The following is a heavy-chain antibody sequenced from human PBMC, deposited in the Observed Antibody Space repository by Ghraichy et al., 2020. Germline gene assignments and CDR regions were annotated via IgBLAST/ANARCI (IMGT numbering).Heavy chain of an antibody. CDR2: ISYDGSNK. Sequence: GGSLRLSCAASGFTFSSYGMHWVRQAPGKGLEWVAVISYDGSNKYYADSVKGRFTISRDNSKNTLYLQMNSLRAEDTAVYYCAKDSAIAAAGTGYYFDYWGQGTLVTVSS. J-gene: IGHJ4*02. CDR3: AKDSAIAAAGTGYYFDY. CDR1: GFTFSSYG. D-gene: IGHD6-13*01. V-gene: IGHV3-30*18.